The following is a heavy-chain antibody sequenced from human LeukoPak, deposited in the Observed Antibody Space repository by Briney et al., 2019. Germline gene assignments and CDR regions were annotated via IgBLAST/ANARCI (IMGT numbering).Heavy chain of an antibody. CDR3: AKDHSFGYYYDSSGYYYY. D-gene: IGHD3-22*01. CDR1: GFTFSSYG. V-gene: IGHV3-30*18. CDR2: ISYDGSNK. Sequence: GGSLRLSCAASGFTFSSYGMHWVRQAPGKGLEWVAVISYDGSNKYYADSVKGRFTISRDNSKNTLYLQMNSLRAEDTAVYYCAKDHSFGYYYDSSGYYYYWGQGTLVTVSS. J-gene: IGHJ4*02.